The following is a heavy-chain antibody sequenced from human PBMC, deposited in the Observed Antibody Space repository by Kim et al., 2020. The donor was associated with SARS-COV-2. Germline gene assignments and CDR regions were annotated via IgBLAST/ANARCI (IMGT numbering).Heavy chain of an antibody. CDR1: GGSISSYY. CDR3: SSYSSDSSCLDSFAS. V-gene: IGHV4-59*01. CDR2: IYYRGTT. J-gene: IGHJ4*02. Sequence: SETLSLTCTVSGGSISSYYWSWIRQPPGKGLEWIGSIYYRGTTNYNPSLQSRVTISVDTSTTQFSLNLSSVTSAATALYYCSSYSSDSSCLDSFASWCQG. D-gene: IGHD3-22*01.